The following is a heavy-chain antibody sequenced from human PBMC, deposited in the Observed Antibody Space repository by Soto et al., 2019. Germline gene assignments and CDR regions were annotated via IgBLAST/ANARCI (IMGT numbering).Heavy chain of an antibody. CDR3: VQSRCGGDCLQSYSSHSYYGLDV. V-gene: IGHV2-5*02. CDR2: IYWDDDK. Sequence: QITLKESGPPLVKPTQTLTLTCTFSGFSLSTTGVGVGWIRQPPGKALEWLALIYWDDDKRYNPSLKSRLTITKDTSKNQVVLTMTNTDPVDTATYYCVQSRCGGDCLQSYSSHSYYGLDVWGQGTTVTVSS. J-gene: IGHJ6*02. CDR1: GFSLSTTGVG. D-gene: IGHD2-21*01.